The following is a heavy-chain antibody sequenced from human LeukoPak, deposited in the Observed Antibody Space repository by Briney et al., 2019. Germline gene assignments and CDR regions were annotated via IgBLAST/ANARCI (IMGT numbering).Heavy chain of an antibody. V-gene: IGHV3-23*01. CDR1: GFTYSNYA. D-gene: IGHD3-22*01. CDR2: ISGSRGST. J-gene: IGHJ4*02. Sequence: GGSLRLSCAAYGFTYSNYAMTWVRQAPGKGLEWVSAISGSRGSTYYADSVKGRFTISRDNSKNTLYLQMNSLRAEDTAVYYCAKDRGDYYDYSGLDYWGQGTLVTVSS. CDR3: AKDRGDYYDYSGLDY.